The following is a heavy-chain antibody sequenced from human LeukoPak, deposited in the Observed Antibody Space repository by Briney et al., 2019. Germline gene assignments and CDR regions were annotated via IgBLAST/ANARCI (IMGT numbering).Heavy chain of an antibody. J-gene: IGHJ5*02. D-gene: IGHD4-17*01. CDR3: ARYGDPEVGWLDP. V-gene: IGHV4-59*01. CDR2: IYYSGFT. CDR1: GGSISSYY. Sequence: SSETLSLTCTVSGGSISSYYWSWIRQPPGKGLEWIGYIYYSGFTNYNPSLKSRVTMSVDTSKNQFSLKLSSVTAADTAVYYCARYGDPEVGWLDPWGQGTLVTVSS.